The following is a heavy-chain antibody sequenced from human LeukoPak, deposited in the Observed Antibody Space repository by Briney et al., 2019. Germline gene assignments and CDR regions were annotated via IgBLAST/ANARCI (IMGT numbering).Heavy chain of an antibody. CDR2: ISYDGSNK. D-gene: IGHD2-2*01. Sequence: GRSLRLSCAASGFTFSSYAMHWVRQAPGKGLEWVAVISYDGSNKYYADSVKGRFTISRDNSKNTLYLQMNSLRAEDTAVYYCAPGYCSSISCPVGYWGQGTLVTVSS. J-gene: IGHJ4*02. V-gene: IGHV3-30-3*01. CDR3: APGYCSSISCPVGY. CDR1: GFTFSSYA.